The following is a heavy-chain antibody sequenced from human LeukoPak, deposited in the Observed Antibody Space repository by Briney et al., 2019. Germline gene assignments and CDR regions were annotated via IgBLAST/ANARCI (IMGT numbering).Heavy chain of an antibody. V-gene: IGHV1-69*06. CDR3: ARGEAGIAVAEHYFDY. D-gene: IGHD6-19*01. Sequence: SVKVSCKASGGTFSSYAISWVRQAPGQGLEWMGGIIPIFGTANYAQKFQGRVTITADKSTSTAYMELSSLRSEDTAVYYCARGEAGIAVAEHYFDYWGQGTLVTVSS. J-gene: IGHJ4*02. CDR1: GGTFSSYA. CDR2: IIPIFGTA.